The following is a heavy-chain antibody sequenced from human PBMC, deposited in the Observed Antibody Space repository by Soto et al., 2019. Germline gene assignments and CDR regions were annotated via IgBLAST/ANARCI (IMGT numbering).Heavy chain of an antibody. J-gene: IGHJ4*01. D-gene: IGHD3-22*01. Sequence: VGSLRLSCAVSGFSFRSYAMNWLRQAPGKGLEWVSVLSGSGESTQYADSVKGRFTMSRDSSKNTVFLQMNSLRAEDTAIYYCAKTRHSSSFFDYCGQGTLVTVSS. CDR1: GFSFRSYA. CDR3: AKTRHSSSFFDY. CDR2: LSGSGEST. V-gene: IGHV3-23*01.